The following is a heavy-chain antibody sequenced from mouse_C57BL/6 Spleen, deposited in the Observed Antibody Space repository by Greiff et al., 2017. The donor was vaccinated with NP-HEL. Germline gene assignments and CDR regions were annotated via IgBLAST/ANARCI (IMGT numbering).Heavy chain of an antibody. D-gene: IGHD3-3*01. CDR2: IYPSDSET. Sequence: QVQLQQPGAELVRPGSSVKLSCKASGYTFTSYWMDWVKQRPGQGLEWIGNIYPSDSETKYNQKFKDKATLTVDKSSSTTYMQLSSLTTEDSAVYYCARGGGRYFDYWGQGTTLTVSS. CDR1: GYTFTSYW. V-gene: IGHV1-61*01. CDR3: ARGGGRYFDY. J-gene: IGHJ2*01.